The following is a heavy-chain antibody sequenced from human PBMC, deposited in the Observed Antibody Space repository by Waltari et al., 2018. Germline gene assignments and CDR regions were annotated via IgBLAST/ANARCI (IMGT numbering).Heavy chain of an antibody. CDR1: GYIFTNYW. D-gene: IGHD3-22*01. CDR3: ARRLVYQNSGYSY. J-gene: IGHJ4*02. Sequence: EVQLVQSGAEVKKPGESLKISCKASGYIFTNYWIGWVRQMPGKGLEWMGRFYPGDSDARYSPSFQGQVTILVDKSITTAYLQWSSLTASDTAIYYCARRLVYQNSGYSYWGQGTLVTVSS. V-gene: IGHV5-51*01. CDR2: FYPGDSDA.